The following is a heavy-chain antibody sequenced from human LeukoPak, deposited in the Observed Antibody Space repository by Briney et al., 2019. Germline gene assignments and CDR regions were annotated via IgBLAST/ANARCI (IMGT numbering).Heavy chain of an antibody. V-gene: IGHV3-21*01. J-gene: IGHJ4*02. CDR3: VKNGWLDY. CDR1: GFTFSSQN. D-gene: IGHD6-19*01. Sequence: GGSLRLSCAASGFTFSSQNMNWVRQAPGKGLEWVAYISTSGDSTKYADSVEGRFTISRDNVENSLYLLMNSLRVDDTAVYYCVKNGWLDYWGQGNVVTVSS. CDR2: ISTSGDST.